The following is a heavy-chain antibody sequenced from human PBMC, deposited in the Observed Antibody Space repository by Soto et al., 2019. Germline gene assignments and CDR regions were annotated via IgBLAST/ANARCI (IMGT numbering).Heavy chain of an antibody. CDR3: ARDQSPGAPY. Sequence: GGSLRLSCAASGFTFSSYIMNWVRQAPGKGLEWVSSISSSSYIYYADSVKGRFTISRDNSKNSLYLQMNSLRAEDTAVYYCARDQSPGAPYWGQGTLITVSS. D-gene: IGHD7-27*01. CDR2: ISSSSYI. V-gene: IGHV3-21*01. CDR1: GFTFSSYI. J-gene: IGHJ4*02.